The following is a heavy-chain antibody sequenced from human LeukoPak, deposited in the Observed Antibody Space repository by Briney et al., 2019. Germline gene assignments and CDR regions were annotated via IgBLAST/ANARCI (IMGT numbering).Heavy chain of an antibody. V-gene: IGHV3-23*01. J-gene: IGHJ4*02. CDR3: AKFPARGGHNSDFDH. D-gene: IGHD5-24*01. CDR1: GFTFSSYA. CDR2: ISGSGGST. Sequence: GGSLRLSCAASGFTFSSYAMSWVRQAPGKGLEWVSAISGSGGSTYYADSVEGRFTISRDNSKNTLYLQMNSLRAEDTAVYYCAKFPARGGHNSDFDHWGQGTLVTVSS.